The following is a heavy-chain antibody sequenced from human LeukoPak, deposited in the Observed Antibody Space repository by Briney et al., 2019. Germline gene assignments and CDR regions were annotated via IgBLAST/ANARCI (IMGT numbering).Heavy chain of an antibody. V-gene: IGHV4-39*02. CDR3: ARDVACSGGSCYWFDP. D-gene: IGHD2-15*01. J-gene: IGHJ5*02. CDR1: GGSISSSSYY. CDR2: IYYSGST. Sequence: SETLSLTCTVSGGSISSSSYYWGWIRQPPGKGLEWIGSIYYSGSTYYNPSLKSRVTISVDTSKNQFSLKLSSVTAADTAVYYCARDVACSGGSCYWFDPWGQGTLVTVSS.